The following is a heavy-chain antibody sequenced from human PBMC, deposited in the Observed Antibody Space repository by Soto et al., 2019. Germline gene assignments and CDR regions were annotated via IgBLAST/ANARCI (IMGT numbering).Heavy chain of an antibody. CDR1: GGTFSSYA. Sequence: QVQLVQSWAEVKKPGSSVMVSCKASGGTFSSYAISWVRQAPGQGREWMGGIIPIFGTANYAQKFQGRVTITATESTSTAYMELSSLSSEDTAVYYCARQPSGWFDPWGQGTLATVSS. D-gene: IGHD3-10*01. CDR3: ARQPSGWFDP. CDR2: IIPIFGTA. J-gene: IGHJ5*02. V-gene: IGHV1-69*01.